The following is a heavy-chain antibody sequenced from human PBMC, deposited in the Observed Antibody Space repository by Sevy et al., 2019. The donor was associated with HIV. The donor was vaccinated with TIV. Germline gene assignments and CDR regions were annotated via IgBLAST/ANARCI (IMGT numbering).Heavy chain of an antibody. CDR1: GYTFTGYY. CDR2: INPNSGGT. Sequence: ASVKVSCKASGYTFTGYYMHWVRQAPGQGLEWMGRINPNSGGTNYAQKFQGRVTMTRDTSISTAYMELSRLRSDDTAVYYCARSSSYYDSSGYPLFDYWGQRTLVTVSS. D-gene: IGHD3-22*01. CDR3: ARSSSYYDSSGYPLFDY. J-gene: IGHJ4*02. V-gene: IGHV1-2*06.